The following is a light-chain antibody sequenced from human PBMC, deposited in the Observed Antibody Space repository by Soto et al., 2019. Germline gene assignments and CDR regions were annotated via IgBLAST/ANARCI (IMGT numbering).Light chain of an antibody. CDR3: QYYDTSLSGYV. Sequence: QSSLTQPASLSGSPGQSITISCTGTSSDIGAYDYVSWFQQHPGKAPKLMISEVNNRPSGVSNSFSGSKSGNTAYLTISGLQVEDEAEYYCQYYDTSLSGYVFGTGTKVTVL. J-gene: IGLJ1*01. V-gene: IGLV2-14*01. CDR1: SSDIGAYDY. CDR2: EVN.